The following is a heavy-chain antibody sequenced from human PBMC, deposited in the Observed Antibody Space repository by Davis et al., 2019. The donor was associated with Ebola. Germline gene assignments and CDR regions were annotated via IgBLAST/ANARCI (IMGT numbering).Heavy chain of an antibody. CDR1: GYTFTSYD. Sequence: AASVKVSCKASGYTFTSYDINRVRQATGQGLEWMGWINPSTGDTNSAQRFQGRVTMTRDTSITTAYMELSRLRSDDTAVYYCARGFSFDPWGQGTLVTVSS. J-gene: IGHJ5*02. CDR3: ARGFSFDP. CDR2: INPSTGDT. V-gene: IGHV1-2*02. D-gene: IGHD3-10*01.